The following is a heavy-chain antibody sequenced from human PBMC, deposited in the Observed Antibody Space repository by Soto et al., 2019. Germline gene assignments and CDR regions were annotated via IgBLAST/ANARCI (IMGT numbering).Heavy chain of an antibody. J-gene: IGHJ4*02. D-gene: IGHD1-26*01. V-gene: IGHV1-2*02. CDR1: GYTFTGYY. CDR2: IRPNSGGT. Sequence: QVQLVQSGAEVKKSGASVKVSCKASGYTFTGYYIHWVRQAPGQGLEWMGEIRPNSGGTKYAQKFQGRVTMTRDTSITTVYMDLSNLSPDDTAVYYCGQGRSGDVDVFYWGQGTLVTVSS. CDR3: GQGRSGDVDVFY.